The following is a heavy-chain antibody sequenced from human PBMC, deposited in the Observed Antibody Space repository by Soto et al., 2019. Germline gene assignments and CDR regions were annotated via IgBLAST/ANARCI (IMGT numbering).Heavy chain of an antibody. V-gene: IGHV4-34*01. D-gene: IGHD3-22*01. J-gene: IGHJ4*02. Sequence: QVQLQQWGAGLLKPSETLSLTCAVYGGSFSGYYWSWIRQPPGKGLEWIGEINHSGSTNYNPSLKSRVTISEDPSKNQFSLKLSSVTAADTAVYYCARTVDSSGYYRFDYWGQGTLVTVSS. CDR3: ARTVDSSGYYRFDY. CDR1: GGSFSGYY. CDR2: INHSGST.